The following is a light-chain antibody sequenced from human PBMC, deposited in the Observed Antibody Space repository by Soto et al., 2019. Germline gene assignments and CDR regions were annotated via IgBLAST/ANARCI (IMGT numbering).Light chain of an antibody. V-gene: IGKV3-20*01. J-gene: IGKJ4*01. CDR3: QHYGSSPFT. Sequence: EIVLTQSPGTLSLSPGERATLSCRASQSITSNYLAWYQQKPGQAPRLLIYGPSIRASGIPDRFSGSGSGTDFTLTISRLEPEDFAVYYCQHYGSSPFTFGGGTRVEIK. CDR1: QSITSNY. CDR2: GPS.